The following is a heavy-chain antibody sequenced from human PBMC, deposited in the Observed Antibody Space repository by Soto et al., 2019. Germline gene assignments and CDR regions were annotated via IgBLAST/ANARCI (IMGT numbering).Heavy chain of an antibody. CDR3: ASPPRATVTDNIFDF. CDR2: ISGSDGST. CDR1: GFTFNSYA. V-gene: IGHV3-23*01. Sequence: LRLSCAASGFTFNSYAMNWVRQAPGKGLEWVSGISGSDGSTYYSDSVKGRFTISRDNSKNTLYLQMTGLRAEDTALYYCASPPRATVTDNIFDFWGQGTLVTVSS. D-gene: IGHD4-17*01. J-gene: IGHJ4*02.